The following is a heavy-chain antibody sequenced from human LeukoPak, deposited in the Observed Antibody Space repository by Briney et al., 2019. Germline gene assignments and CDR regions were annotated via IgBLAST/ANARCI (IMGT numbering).Heavy chain of an antibody. CDR1: GFTFSSYS. J-gene: IGHJ4*02. Sequence: GGSLRLSCAASGFTFSSYSMNWVRQAPGKGLEWVSYISSSSSTIYYADPVKGRFTISRDNAKNSLYLQMNSLRAEDTAVYYCVRGGDGDRDYVWGSYRYDFDYWGQGTLVTVSS. V-gene: IGHV3-48*01. CDR3: VRGGDGDRDYVWGSYRYDFDY. D-gene: IGHD3-16*02. CDR2: ISSSSSTI.